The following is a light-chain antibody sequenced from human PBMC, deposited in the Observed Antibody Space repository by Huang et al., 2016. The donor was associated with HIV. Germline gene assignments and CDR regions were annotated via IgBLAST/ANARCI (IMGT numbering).Light chain of an antibody. Sequence: EIVLTQSPATLSLSPGERAPLSCRSSQSVSSYLAWYQQKPGQAPRLLIDDASNRATGIPARFSGSGSGTDFTLTISSLEPEDFAVYYCQQRSNWPGITFGPGTKVDIK. J-gene: IGKJ3*01. CDR1: QSVSSY. V-gene: IGKV3-11*01. CDR3: QQRSNWPGIT. CDR2: DAS.